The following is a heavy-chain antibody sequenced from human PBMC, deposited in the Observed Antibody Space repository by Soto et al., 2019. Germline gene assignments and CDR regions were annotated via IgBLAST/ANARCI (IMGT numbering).Heavy chain of an antibody. D-gene: IGHD6-13*01. J-gene: IGHJ4*02. CDR1: GLTFSSYG. CDR2: ISHDGNSK. Sequence: QVQLVESGGGVVQPGRSLRLSCAASGLTFSSYGMHWVRQAPGKGLEWVAVISHDGNSKYYADSVKGRFTISRDNSKDTLYLQMNSLRAEDTAVYYCAKDYSSTWYGLNYWGQGTLVSVSS. V-gene: IGHV3-30*18. CDR3: AKDYSSTWYGLNY.